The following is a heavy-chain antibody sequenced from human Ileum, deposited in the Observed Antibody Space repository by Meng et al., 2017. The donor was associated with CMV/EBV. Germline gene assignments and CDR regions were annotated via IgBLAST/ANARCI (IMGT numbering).Heavy chain of an antibody. CDR2: IYWDDDK. Sequence: IHLKESGPTPVKPPQTLTLTCTFSGFSLSTTGVGVGWIRQPPGKALEWLALIYWDDDKRYSPSLKSRLTITKDTSKNQVVLTMTNMDPVDTATYYCARNYYDSGPFQYWGQGTLVTVSS. J-gene: IGHJ4*01. CDR3: ARNYYDSGPFQY. D-gene: IGHD3-22*01. V-gene: IGHV2-5*02. CDR1: GFSLSTTGVG.